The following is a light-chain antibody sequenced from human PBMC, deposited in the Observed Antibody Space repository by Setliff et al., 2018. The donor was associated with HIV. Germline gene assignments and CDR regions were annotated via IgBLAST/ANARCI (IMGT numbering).Light chain of an antibody. V-gene: IGKV4-1*01. CDR3: QQHYITPPWT. CDR2: WSS. Sequence: DIVMTQSPDSLAVSLGERATINCKSSQSVLDSSTNRNYLAWYQQKPGQPPKLLIYWSSTRESGVPDRFSGSGSGTDFTFTITSLQAEDVAVYYCQQHYITPPWTFGQGTKVDIK. CDR1: QSVLDSSTNRNY. J-gene: IGKJ1*01.